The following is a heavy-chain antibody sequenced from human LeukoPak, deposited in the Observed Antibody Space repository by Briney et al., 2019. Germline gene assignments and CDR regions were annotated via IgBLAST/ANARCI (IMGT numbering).Heavy chain of an antibody. J-gene: IGHJ4*02. Sequence: ASVKVSCKASGYTFTGYCMHWVRQAPGQGLEWMGWISAYNGNTNYAQKLQGRVTMTTDTSTSTAYMELRSLRSDDTAVYYCASYSNGGRIDYWGQGTLVTVSS. D-gene: IGHD4-11*01. CDR3: ASYSNGGRIDY. V-gene: IGHV1-18*04. CDR1: GYTFTGYC. CDR2: ISAYNGNT.